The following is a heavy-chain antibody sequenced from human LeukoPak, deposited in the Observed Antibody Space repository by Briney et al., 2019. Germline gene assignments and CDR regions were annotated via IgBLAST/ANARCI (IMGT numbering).Heavy chain of an antibody. Sequence: GASVKVSCKASGYTFTSYYMHWVRQAPGQGLEWVGWINPNSGGTNYAQKFQGRGTMTRDTSISTAYMELSRLRSDDTAVYYCASLNWGSYAFDIWGQGTVVTVSS. J-gene: IGHJ3*02. D-gene: IGHD7-27*01. V-gene: IGHV1-2*02. CDR2: INPNSGGT. CDR3: ASLNWGSYAFDI. CDR1: GYTFTSYY.